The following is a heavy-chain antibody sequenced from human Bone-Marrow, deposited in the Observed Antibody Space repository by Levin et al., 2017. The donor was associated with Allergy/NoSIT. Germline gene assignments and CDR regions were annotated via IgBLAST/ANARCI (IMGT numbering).Heavy chain of an antibody. CDR2: ISDDGTTT. V-gene: IGHV3-74*01. Sequence: GGSLRLSCAASGFNFRNYWMNWVRQVPGKGLEWVSRISDDGTTTNYADSVEGRFTIYRDNAKNTLYLQMDSLRAEDTALYYCTSTLYDILAGRYGIDVWGQGTTVTVSS. J-gene: IGHJ6*02. CDR3: TSTLYDILAGRYGIDV. D-gene: IGHD3-9*01. CDR1: GFNFRNYW.